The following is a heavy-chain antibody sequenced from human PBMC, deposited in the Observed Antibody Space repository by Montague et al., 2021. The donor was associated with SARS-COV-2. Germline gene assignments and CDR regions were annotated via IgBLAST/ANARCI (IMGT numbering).Heavy chain of an antibody. CDR3: ARHVSTGTGRGFIDD. D-gene: IGHD1-1*01. CDR1: GGSFSGYY. CDR2: IYYSGST. V-gene: IGHV4-59*08. Sequence: SEALSLTCAVYGGSFSGYYWSWIRQPPGQGLEWIGYIYYSGSTNYNPSLKTRVNISVDTSRTHFSLTLRSVTAADTAVYSCARHVSTGTGRGFIDDWGQGTLVTVSS. J-gene: IGHJ1*01.